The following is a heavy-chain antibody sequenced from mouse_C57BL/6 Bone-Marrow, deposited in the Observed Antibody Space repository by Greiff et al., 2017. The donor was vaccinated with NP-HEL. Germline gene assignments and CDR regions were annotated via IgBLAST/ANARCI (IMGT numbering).Heavy chain of an antibody. CDR2: IYPRSGNT. D-gene: IGHD1-2*01. CDR1: GYTFTSYG. CDR3: ARWATTAHYYAMDY. J-gene: IGHJ4*01. V-gene: IGHV1-81*01. Sequence: QVQLKQSGAELARPGASVKLSCKASGYTFTSYGISWVKQRTGQGLEWIGEIYPRSGNTYYNEKFKGKATLTADKSSSTAYMELRSLTSEDSAVYFCARWATTAHYYAMDYWGQGTSVTVSS.